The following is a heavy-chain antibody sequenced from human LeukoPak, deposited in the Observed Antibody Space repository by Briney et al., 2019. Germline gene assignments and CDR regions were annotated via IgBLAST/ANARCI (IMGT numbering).Heavy chain of an antibody. V-gene: IGHV3-33*01. D-gene: IGHD1-14*01. CDR2: IWPGGTRS. CDR3: VRDRNNNYFDF. Sequence: GGSLRLSCTASGFAFRIYGMRWVRQEPGKGLEWVAFIWPGGTRSFYADTAKGRFTISRDDSNNTVYLHMSSLKAEDTALYYCVRDRNNNYFDFWGQGTLVTVSS. CDR1: GFAFRIYG. J-gene: IGHJ4*02.